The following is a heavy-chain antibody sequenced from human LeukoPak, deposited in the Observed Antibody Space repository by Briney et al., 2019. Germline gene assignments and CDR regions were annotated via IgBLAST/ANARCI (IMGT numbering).Heavy chain of an antibody. Sequence: GGSLRLSCAASGFTFSSYWMSWVRQAPGKGLEWVAVISYDGSNKYYADSVKGRFTISRDNSKNTLYLQMNSLRAEDTAVYYCAREDDYNMDVWGKGTTVTVSS. CDR2: ISYDGSNK. CDR3: AREDDYNMDV. CDR1: GFTFSSYW. J-gene: IGHJ6*03. V-gene: IGHV3-30*03. D-gene: IGHD4/OR15-4a*01.